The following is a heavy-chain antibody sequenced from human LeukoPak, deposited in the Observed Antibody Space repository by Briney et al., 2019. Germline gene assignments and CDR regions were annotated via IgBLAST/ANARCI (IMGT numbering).Heavy chain of an antibody. CDR3: ARNYYDGSGYWYYFDY. CDR1: GFTFTTYR. V-gene: IGHV3-21*01. J-gene: IGHJ4*02. Sequence: GGSLRLSCAVSGFTFTTYRMNWVRQAPGKGLEWVSSISSSSSYIYYADSVKGRFTISRDNAKNSLYLQMNSLRAEDTAVYYCARNYYDGSGYWYYFDYWGQGTLVTVSS. D-gene: IGHD3-22*01. CDR2: ISSSSSYI.